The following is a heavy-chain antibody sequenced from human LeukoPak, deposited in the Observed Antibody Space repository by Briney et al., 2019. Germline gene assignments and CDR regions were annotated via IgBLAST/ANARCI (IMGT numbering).Heavy chain of an antibody. J-gene: IGHJ4*02. D-gene: IGHD3-16*01. V-gene: IGHV1-18*01. CDR1: GYTFTSYG. CDR3: ARAAPYTPLAPVFY. CDR2: ISAYNGNT. Sequence: ASVKVSCKASGYTFTSYGISWVRQAPGHGLEWMGWISAYNGNTNYAQKLQGRVTMTTDTSTSTAYMELRSLRSDDTAVYYCARAAPYTPLAPVFYWGQGTLVTVSS.